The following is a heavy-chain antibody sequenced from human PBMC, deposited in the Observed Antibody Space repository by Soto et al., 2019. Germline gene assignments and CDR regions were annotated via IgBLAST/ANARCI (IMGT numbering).Heavy chain of an antibody. CDR3: ARGDSAFDV. CDR1: GFNVSDKY. Sequence: GSLRLSCAASGFNVSDKYMSWVRQAPGKGLEWVSSIYRGGSIFYADSVKGRFIISRGNSKNTMNLQMNSLRVEDTAVYYCARGDSAFDVWGQGTMVTVSS. D-gene: IGHD2-21*01. J-gene: IGHJ3*01. CDR2: IYRGGSI. V-gene: IGHV3-53*01.